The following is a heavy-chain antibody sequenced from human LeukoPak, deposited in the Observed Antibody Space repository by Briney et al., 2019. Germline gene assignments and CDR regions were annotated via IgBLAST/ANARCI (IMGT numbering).Heavy chain of an antibody. CDR2: INHSGST. J-gene: IGHJ3*02. Sequence: PGGSLRLSCAASGFTFSSYAMTWVRQPPGKGLEWIGEINHSGSTNYNPSLKSRVTISVDTSKNQFSLKLSSVTAADTAVYYCARGSRKITMIVVVMPMAFDIWGQGTMVTVSS. D-gene: IGHD3-22*01. V-gene: IGHV4-34*01. CDR1: GFTFSSYA. CDR3: ARGSRKITMIVVVMPMAFDI.